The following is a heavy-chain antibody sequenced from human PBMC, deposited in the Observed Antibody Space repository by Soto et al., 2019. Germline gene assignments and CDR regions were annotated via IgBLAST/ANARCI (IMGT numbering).Heavy chain of an antibody. J-gene: IGHJ4*02. V-gene: IGHV1-69*01. CDR2: IIPIFGTA. CDR1: GGTFSSYA. CDR3: ARDLGLGYGSGYYFDY. Sequence: QVQLVQSGAEVKKPGTSVKVSCTASGGTFSSYAISWVRQAPGQGLEWMGGIIPIFGTANYAQKFQGRVTITADESTSTAYMELSSLRSEDTAVYYCARDLGLGYGSGYYFDYWGQGTLVTVSS. D-gene: IGHD3-10*01.